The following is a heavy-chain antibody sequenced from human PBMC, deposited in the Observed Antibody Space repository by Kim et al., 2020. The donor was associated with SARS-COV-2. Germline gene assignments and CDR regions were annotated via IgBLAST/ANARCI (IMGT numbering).Heavy chain of an antibody. V-gene: IGHV4-31*03. Sequence: SETLSLTCTVSGGSISSGGYYWSWIRQHPGKGLEWIGYIYYSGSTYYNPSLKSRVTISVDTSKNQFSLKLSSVTAADTAVYYCARGRGGNSSPWFDPWGQGTLVTVSS. CDR1: GGSISSGGYY. CDR3: ARGRGGNSSPWFDP. D-gene: IGHD2-21*02. CDR2: IYYSGST. J-gene: IGHJ5*02.